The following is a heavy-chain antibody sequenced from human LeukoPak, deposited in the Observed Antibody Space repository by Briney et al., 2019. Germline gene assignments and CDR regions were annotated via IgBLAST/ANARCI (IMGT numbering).Heavy chain of an antibody. J-gene: IGHJ1*01. CDR1: GYTFTSYG. CDR3: ARLRGSPPGSY. Sequence: SVTVSCKASGYTFTSYGISWVRQAPGQGLEWMGGIIPIFGTANYAQKFQGRVTITADESTSTAYMELSSLRSEDTAVYYCARLRGSPPGSYWGQGTLVTVSS. V-gene: IGHV1-69*13. CDR2: IIPIFGTA. D-gene: IGHD3-10*01.